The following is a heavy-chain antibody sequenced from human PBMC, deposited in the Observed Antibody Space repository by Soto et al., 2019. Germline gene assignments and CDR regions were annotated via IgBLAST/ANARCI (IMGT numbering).Heavy chain of an antibody. CDR3: ARGYCSGGNCYSGMDV. CDR2: IIPISGTT. CDR1: GGTFSTHA. V-gene: IGHV1-69*13. D-gene: IGHD2-15*01. J-gene: IGHJ6*02. Sequence: ASVKVSCKASGGTFSTHAIIWVRQAPGHGLEWMGGIIPISGTTYYTQKFQGRVTITADEPTSTAFMELSSLKSDDTAVFYCARGYCSGGNCYSGMDVWGQGTMVTVSS.